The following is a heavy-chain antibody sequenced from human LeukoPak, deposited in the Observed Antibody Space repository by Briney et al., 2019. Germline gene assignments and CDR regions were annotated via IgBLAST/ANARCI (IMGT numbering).Heavy chain of an antibody. V-gene: IGHV3-23*01. CDR1: GFTFSNYA. CDR3: AKWKYSNSGIDDY. D-gene: IGHD6-6*01. J-gene: IGHJ4*02. CDR2: ISGSGDNT. Sequence: GGSLRLSCAASGFTFSNYALTWVRQVPGKGLEWVSVISGSGDNTYYADSVKGRFTISRDNPKNMLYLQMNSLRAEDTAVYYCAKWKYSNSGIDDYWGQGTLVTVSS.